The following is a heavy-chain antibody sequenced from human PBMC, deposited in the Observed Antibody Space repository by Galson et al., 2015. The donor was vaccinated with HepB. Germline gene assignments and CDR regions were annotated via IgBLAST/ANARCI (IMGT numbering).Heavy chain of an antibody. V-gene: IGHV3-30-3*01. CDR1: GFTFSSYA. CDR3: ARDEAGILRYFDWLNAFDI. Sequence: SLRLSCAASGFTFSSYAMHWVRQAPGKGLEWVAVISYDGSNKYYADSVKGRFTISRDNSKNTLYLQMNSLRAEDTAVYYCARDEAGILRYFDWLNAFDIWGQGTMVTVSS. CDR2: ISYDGSNK. J-gene: IGHJ3*02. D-gene: IGHD3-9*01.